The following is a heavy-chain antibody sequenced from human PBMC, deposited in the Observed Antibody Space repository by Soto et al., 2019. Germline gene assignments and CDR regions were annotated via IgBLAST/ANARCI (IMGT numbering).Heavy chain of an antibody. V-gene: IGHV4-39*01. D-gene: IGHD3-22*01. CDR3: ARHTNNHDTSGYSYFDF. Sequence: SETLSLPCTLPGASISSSLFYWVCFRQPTGKGLEWIGNIYSPGSTAYNPSVKSRVTVSVDTSKNQFSLQLSSVTAADMAVYYCARHTNNHDTSGYSYFDFWGPGILVTVS. CDR1: GASISSSLFY. CDR2: IYSPGST. J-gene: IGHJ4*02.